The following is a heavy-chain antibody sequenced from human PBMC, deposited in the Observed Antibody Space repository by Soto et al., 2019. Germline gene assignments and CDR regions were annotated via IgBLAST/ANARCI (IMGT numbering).Heavy chain of an antibody. CDR2: VNPNSGGT. Sequence: QVQLVQSGAEVKKPGASVKVSCKASGYTFTGYYMHWVRQAPGQGPEWMGWVNPNSGGTTYAQKFQGRVTVTSDTSISTADMELSSLRSDDTAVYYWARGGSSSLDYWGQGTLVTVSS. V-gene: IGHV1-2*02. CDR3: ARGGSSSLDY. J-gene: IGHJ4*02. D-gene: IGHD6-6*01. CDR1: GYTFTGYY.